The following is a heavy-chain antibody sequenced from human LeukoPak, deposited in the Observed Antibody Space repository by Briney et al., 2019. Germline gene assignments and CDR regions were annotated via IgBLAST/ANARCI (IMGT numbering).Heavy chain of an antibody. Sequence: ASVKVSCTSSGYTFTSYAMHWVRQAPGQRLEWMGWINAGNGNTKYSQKFQGRVTITRDTSASTAYMELSSLRSEDTAVYYCARGEKNVDIVATIRGVWFDPWGQGTLVTVSS. D-gene: IGHD5-12*01. V-gene: IGHV1-3*01. J-gene: IGHJ5*02. CDR1: GYTFTSYA. CDR2: INAGNGNT. CDR3: ARGEKNVDIVATIRGVWFDP.